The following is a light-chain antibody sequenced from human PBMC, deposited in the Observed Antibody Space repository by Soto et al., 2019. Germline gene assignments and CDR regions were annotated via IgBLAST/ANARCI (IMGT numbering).Light chain of an antibody. V-gene: IGKV3-20*01. Sequence: ELVLTQSPGTLSLSPGERATLSCRASQSVSSSYLAWYQQKPGQAPRLLIYGASSRDTGIPDRFSGSGSGTDYTLTISRLEPEDFAVYYWQQYGSSPLTFGGGTKVGIK. CDR2: GAS. CDR3: QQYGSSPLT. J-gene: IGKJ4*01. CDR1: QSVSSSY.